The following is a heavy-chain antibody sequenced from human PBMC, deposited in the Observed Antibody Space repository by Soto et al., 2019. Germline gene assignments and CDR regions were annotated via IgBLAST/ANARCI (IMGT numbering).Heavy chain of an antibody. J-gene: IGHJ3*01. Sequence: PGGSLRLSCAVSGFPFNRNAMSLVRQAPGKGLEWVSGITGNSAFTYYADSVKGRFTISRDNSKNTLYLQMNTLRVEDTAVYYCAKNRDHADDASDVWGQGT. D-gene: IGHD2-8*01. CDR3: AKNRDHADDASDV. CDR2: ITGNSAFT. V-gene: IGHV3-23*01. CDR1: GFPFNRNA.